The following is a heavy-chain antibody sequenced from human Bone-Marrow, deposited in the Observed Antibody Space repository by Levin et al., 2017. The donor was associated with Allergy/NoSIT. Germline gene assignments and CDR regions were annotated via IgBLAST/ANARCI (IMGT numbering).Heavy chain of an antibody. CDR2: VSGSGGNT. Sequence: GESLKISCVASGLTFTTPVMTWVRQAPGKGLQWVSSVSGSGGNTNYADSVKGRFTISRDNSKNTLYLQMNSLRAEDTAVYYCAAGNDYIWGSYRPIDFWGQGTLVTVSS. D-gene: IGHD3-16*02. V-gene: IGHV3-23*01. J-gene: IGHJ4*02. CDR3: AAGNDYIWGSYRPIDF. CDR1: GLTFTTPV.